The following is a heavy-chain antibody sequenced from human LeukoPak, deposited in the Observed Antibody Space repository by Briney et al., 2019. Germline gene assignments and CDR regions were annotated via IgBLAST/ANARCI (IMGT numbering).Heavy chain of an antibody. Sequence: GGSLRLSCAASGFTFSNYEMNWVRQAPGKGLEWVSYISISGSTIYYADSVKGRFTISRDNAKNSLYLQMNSLRDEDTAVYYCARLHSGSYFADYWGQGTLVTVSS. D-gene: IGHD1-26*01. J-gene: IGHJ4*02. V-gene: IGHV3-48*03. CDR2: ISISGSTI. CDR3: ARLHSGSYFADY. CDR1: GFTFSNYE.